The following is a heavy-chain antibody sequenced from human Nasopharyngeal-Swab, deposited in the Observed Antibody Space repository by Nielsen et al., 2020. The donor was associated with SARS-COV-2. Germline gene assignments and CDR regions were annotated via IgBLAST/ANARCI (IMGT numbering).Heavy chain of an antibody. J-gene: IGHJ6*02. D-gene: IGHD1-1*01. Sequence: GESLKISCAASGFTFTTYSMSWVRQAPGKGLEWVSSISSSSNYIYYGDSVKGRFTISRDNTQKSLYLEMNSLRVEDTAVYYCARLGTESYHYYSLDVWGQGTTVTVSS. CDR2: ISSSSNYI. CDR1: GFTFTTYS. CDR3: ARLGTESYHYYSLDV. V-gene: IGHV3-21*01.